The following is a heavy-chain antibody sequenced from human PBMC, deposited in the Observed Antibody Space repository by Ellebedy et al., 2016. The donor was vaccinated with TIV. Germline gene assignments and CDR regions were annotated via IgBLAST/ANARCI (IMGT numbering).Heavy chain of an antibody. D-gene: IGHD6-13*01. CDR2: INAGNGNT. CDR1: GYTFTSYA. J-gene: IGHJ4*02. Sequence: ASVKVSCXASGYTFTSYAMHWVRQAPGQRLEWMGWINAGNGNTKYSQKFQGRVTITRDTSASTAYMELSSLRSEDTAVYYCARGRHIGIAALDYWGQGTLVTVSS. V-gene: IGHV1-3*01. CDR3: ARGRHIGIAALDY.